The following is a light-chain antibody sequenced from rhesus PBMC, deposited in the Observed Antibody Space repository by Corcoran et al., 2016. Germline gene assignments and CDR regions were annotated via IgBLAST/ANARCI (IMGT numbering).Light chain of an antibody. CDR2: KAS. J-gene: IGKJ3*01. V-gene: IGKV1-21*01. Sequence: DIQMTQSPSSLSASVGDRVTITCRASQGISSWLAWYQQKPGKAPKLLIYKASSLQSGVPSRFSGSGSGTECTLTISSLQPEDFATDYGQQYNSAPLTFGPGTKLDIK. CDR3: QQYNSAPLT. CDR1: QGISSW.